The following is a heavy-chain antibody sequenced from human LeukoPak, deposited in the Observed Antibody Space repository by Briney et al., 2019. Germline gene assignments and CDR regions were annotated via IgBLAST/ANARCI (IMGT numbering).Heavy chain of an antibody. V-gene: IGHV4-34*01. CDR3: ARRHYDILTGYSEGWFDP. CDR2: INHSGST. CDR1: GGSFSGYY. Sequence: SETLSLTCAVYGGSFSGYYWSWIRQPPGKGLEWIGEINHSGSTNYNPSLKSRVTISVDTSKNQFSLKLSSVTAADTAVYYCARRHYDILTGYSEGWFDPWGQGTLVTVSS. J-gene: IGHJ5*02. D-gene: IGHD3-9*01.